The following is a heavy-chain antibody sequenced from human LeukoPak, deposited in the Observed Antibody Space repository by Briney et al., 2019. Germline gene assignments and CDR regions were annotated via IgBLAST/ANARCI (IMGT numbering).Heavy chain of an antibody. CDR2: ISGSGGST. J-gene: IGHJ6*02. CDR3: ARDRVSSGWYYYYGMDV. D-gene: IGHD6-19*01. V-gene: IGHV3-23*01. CDR1: RFTFSSYA. Sequence: PGGSLRLSCAASRFTFSSYAMSWVRQAPEKGLEWVSTISGSGGSTYYADSVKGRFTISRDNSKNTLYLQMNSLRAEDTAVYYCARDRVSSGWYYYYGMDVWGQGTTVTVSS.